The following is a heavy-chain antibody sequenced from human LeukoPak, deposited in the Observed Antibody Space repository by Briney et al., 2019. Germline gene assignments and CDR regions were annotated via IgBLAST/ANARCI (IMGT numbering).Heavy chain of an antibody. J-gene: IGHJ3*02. CDR1: GGSISSGYYY. Sequence: SETLSLTCTVSGGSISSGYYYWSWIRPPPGKGLKWIGYIYYSGSTYYNPPLKSRVTISVDTSKNQFSLKLSSVTAADTAVYYCASGLQYDSTAFDIWGQGTMVTVSS. V-gene: IGHV4-30-4*01. CDR2: IYYSGST. CDR3: ASGLQYDSTAFDI. D-gene: IGHD3-22*01.